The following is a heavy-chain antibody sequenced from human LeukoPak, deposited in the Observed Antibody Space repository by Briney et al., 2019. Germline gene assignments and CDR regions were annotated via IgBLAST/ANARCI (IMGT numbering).Heavy chain of an antibody. CDR2: VSGSGGST. Sequence: GGSLRLSCAASGFSFSNYAMSWVRQAPGKGLEWVSAVSGSGGSTYYTDSVKGRFTISRDNSKNTLYLQMNSLRAEDTAVYYCASEWAFQHWGQGTLVTVSS. CDR1: GFSFSNYA. V-gene: IGHV3-23*01. D-gene: IGHD2-8*01. CDR3: ASEWAFQH. J-gene: IGHJ1*01.